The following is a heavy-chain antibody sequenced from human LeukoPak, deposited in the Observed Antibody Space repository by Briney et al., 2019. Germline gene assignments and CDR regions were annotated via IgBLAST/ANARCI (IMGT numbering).Heavy chain of an antibody. CDR3: ARVSGYDWESFYDY. CDR2: FFHSGNT. V-gene: IGHV4-38-2*02. D-gene: IGHD5-12*01. J-gene: IGHJ4*02. Sequence: TSETLSLTCTVSGYSISSGYYWGWIRQPPGKGLEWSGSFFHSGNTYYKPSLKSRVTISIDTSKNQFSLKVTSVTAADTAVYYCARVSGYDWESFYDYWGQGTLVTVSS. CDR1: GYSISSGYY.